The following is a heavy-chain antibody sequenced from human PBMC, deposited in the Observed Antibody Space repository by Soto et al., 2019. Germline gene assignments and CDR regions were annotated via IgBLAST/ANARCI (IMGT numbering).Heavy chain of an antibody. CDR2: IYPGDSDT. CDR3: ARRGYAYYYGMDV. D-gene: IGHD1-1*01. J-gene: IGHJ6*04. V-gene: IGHV5-51*01. CDR1: GYTFTSYW. Sequence: GASRNISRKGSGYTFTSYWIGWVRQMPGKGLEWMGIIYPGDSDTRYSPSFQGQVTISADKSISTAYLQWSSLKASDTAMYYCARRGYAYYYGMDVRREGTQVTVSS.